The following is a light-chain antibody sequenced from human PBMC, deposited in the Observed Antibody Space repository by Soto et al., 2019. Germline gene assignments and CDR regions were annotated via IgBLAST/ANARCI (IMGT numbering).Light chain of an antibody. CDR1: SSDVGGYNY. V-gene: IGLV2-8*01. CDR3: SSYAGSNRV. J-gene: IGLJ1*01. Sequence: QSVLTQPPSASGSPGQSVTISCTGTSSDVGGYNYVSWYQQLPGKAPKLMIYEVTKRPSGVPDRFSGSKSGSTASLTVSGLQAEDEADYYCSSYAGSNRVFGTGTQLTVL. CDR2: EVT.